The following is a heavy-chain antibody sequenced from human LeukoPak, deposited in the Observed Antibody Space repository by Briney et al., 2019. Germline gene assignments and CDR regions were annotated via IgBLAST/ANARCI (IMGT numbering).Heavy chain of an antibody. CDR3: AREMAVAGSGVIDS. V-gene: IGHV1-2*02. CDR1: GYTFTGYY. Sequence: ASVKVSCKASGYTFTGYYMHWVRQAPGQGLEWMGWINTNSGGTNYAQKFQGRVTMTRDTSISTAYMELSRLRSDDTAVYYCAREMAVAGSGVIDSWGQGTLVTVSS. CDR2: INTNSGGT. J-gene: IGHJ4*02. D-gene: IGHD6-19*01.